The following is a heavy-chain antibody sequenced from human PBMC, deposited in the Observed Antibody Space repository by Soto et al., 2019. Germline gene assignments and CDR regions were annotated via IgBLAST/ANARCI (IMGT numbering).Heavy chain of an antibody. CDR1: GFTFSDYY. D-gene: IGHD3-3*01. Sequence: QVQLVESGGGLVKPGGSLRLSCAASGFTFSDYYMSWIRQAPGKGLESLSYISGSSSDTNYADSVRGRFTISRDNAKNSLYLQMTSTRAEDTAMYYCATGPRRLSDWGQGTLVIVSS. V-gene: IGHV3-11*05. CDR3: ATGPRRLSD. CDR2: ISGSSSDT. J-gene: IGHJ4*02.